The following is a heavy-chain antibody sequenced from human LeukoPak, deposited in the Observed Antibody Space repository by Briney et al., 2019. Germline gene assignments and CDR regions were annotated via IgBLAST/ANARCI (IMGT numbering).Heavy chain of an antibody. CDR2: INHSGST. V-gene: IGHV4-34*01. CDR1: GGSFSGYY. CDR3: ARGVTGITSGGVILTNWFDP. Sequence: SETLSLTCAVYGGSFSGYYWSWIRQPPGKGLEWIGEINHSGSTNYNPSLKSRVTISVDTSKNQFSLKLSSVTAADTAVYYCARGVTGITSGGVILTNWFDPWGQGTLVTVSS. D-gene: IGHD3-16*02. J-gene: IGHJ5*02.